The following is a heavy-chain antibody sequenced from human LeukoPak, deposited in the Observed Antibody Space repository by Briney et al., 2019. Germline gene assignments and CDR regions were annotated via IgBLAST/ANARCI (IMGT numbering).Heavy chain of an antibody. CDR1: GYTFTSYG. CDR3: ARDCSGGSCLNAFDI. CDR2: ISAYNGNT. D-gene: IGHD2-15*01. Sequence: ASVKVSRKASGYTFTSYGISWVRQAPGQGLEWMGWISAYNGNTNYAQKLQGRVTMTTDTSTSTAYMELRSLRSEDTAVYYCARDCSGGSCLNAFDIWGQGTMVTVSS. V-gene: IGHV1-18*01. J-gene: IGHJ3*02.